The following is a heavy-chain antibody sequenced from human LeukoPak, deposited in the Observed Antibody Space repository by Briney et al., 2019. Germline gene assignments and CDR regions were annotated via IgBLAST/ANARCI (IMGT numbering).Heavy chain of an antibody. CDR1: GGSISSSSYY. D-gene: IGHD3-16*02. CDR2: IYYSGST. Sequence: SETLSLTCTVSGGSISSSSYYWGWIRQPPGKGLEWIGSIYYSGSTYYNPSLKSRVTISVDTSKNQFSLKLSSVTAADTAVYYCARLYYVWGSYRTLLHYMDVWGKGTTVTISS. V-gene: IGHV4-39*01. J-gene: IGHJ6*03. CDR3: ARLYYVWGSYRTLLHYMDV.